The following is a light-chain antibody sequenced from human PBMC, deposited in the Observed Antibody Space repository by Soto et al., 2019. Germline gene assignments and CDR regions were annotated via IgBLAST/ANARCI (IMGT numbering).Light chain of an antibody. CDR2: GAS. CDR3: QQYGRSGT. J-gene: IGKJ1*01. CDR1: QSGNIY. V-gene: IGKV3-20*01. Sequence: EIGMTQSPATLSVSTGERATISCRASQSGNIYLAWYQQKPGQAPRLLIYGASNRATGIPDRFSGSGSGTDFTLTISRLEPEDFAVYYCQQYGRSGTFGQGTKVDIK.